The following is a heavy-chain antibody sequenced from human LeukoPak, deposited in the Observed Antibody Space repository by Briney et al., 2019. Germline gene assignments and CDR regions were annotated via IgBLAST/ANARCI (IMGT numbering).Heavy chain of an antibody. CDR2: IYYSGST. Sequence: PSETLSLTCTVSGGSISSSSYYWGWIRQPPGKGLEWIGSIYYSGSTYYNPSLESRVTVSVDNSKNQFSLKLSSVTAADTAVYYCAKMTPVTSFQLLVLDSWGPGTLVTISS. J-gene: IGHJ4*02. CDR3: AKMTPVTSFQLLVLDS. CDR1: GGSISSSSYY. D-gene: IGHD4-11*01. V-gene: IGHV4-39*07.